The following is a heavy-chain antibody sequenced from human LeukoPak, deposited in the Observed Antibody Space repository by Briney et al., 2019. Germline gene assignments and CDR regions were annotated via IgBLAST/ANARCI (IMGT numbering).Heavy chain of an antibody. CDR3: ARDKEAAVDFWSGYYPL. D-gene: IGHD3-3*01. CDR1: GFLFSSYW. Sequence: GGSLRLSCAAAGFLFSSYWMGWLRRAPGKGLEWVANIKRDGSARYYEDSVKGRFTISRDNAQNSLYLQMNSLREKDTAVYYCARDKEAAVDFWSGYYPLWGQGTLVTVSS. J-gene: IGHJ4*02. CDR2: IKRDGSAR. V-gene: IGHV3-7*01.